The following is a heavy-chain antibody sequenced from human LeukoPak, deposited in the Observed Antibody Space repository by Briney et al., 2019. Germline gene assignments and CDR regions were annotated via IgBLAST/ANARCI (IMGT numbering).Heavy chain of an antibody. D-gene: IGHD6-13*01. V-gene: IGHV5-51*01. CDR2: IYPGDSDT. J-gene: IGHJ6*02. CDR1: GYTFTSYW. Sequence: GKSLKISCKGSGYTFTSYWIGWVRQMPGKGLEWMGIIYPGDSDTRYSPSFQGQVTISADKSISTAYLQWSSLKASDTAMYYCARHVPDSSSWSHYYGMDVWGQGTTVTVSS. CDR3: ARHVPDSSSWSHYYGMDV.